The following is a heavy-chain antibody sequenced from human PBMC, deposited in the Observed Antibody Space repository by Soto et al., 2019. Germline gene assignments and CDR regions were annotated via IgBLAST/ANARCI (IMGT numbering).Heavy chain of an antibody. CDR3: ARHTPAISISDH. D-gene: IGHD2-15*01. CDR1: GGSFSGYY. CDR2: IYYSGST. V-gene: IGHV4-34*01. J-gene: IGHJ4*02. Sequence: SETLSLTCAVYGGSFSGYYWNWLRQPPGKGLEWIGSIYYSGSTYYNPSLKSRVTISVDTSKNQFSLKLSSVTAADTAVYYCARHTPAISISDHWGQGTLVTVSS.